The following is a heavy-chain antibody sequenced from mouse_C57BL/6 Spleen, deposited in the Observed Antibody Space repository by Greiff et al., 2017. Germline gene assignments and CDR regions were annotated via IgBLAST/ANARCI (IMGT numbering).Heavy chain of an antibody. V-gene: IGHV1-61*01. CDR3: AREGGGFGD. J-gene: IGHJ2*01. Sequence: VQLQQPGAELVRPGSSVKLSCKASGYTFTSYWMAWVKQRPGQGLEWIGNIYPSDSETHYNQKFKDKATLTVDNSSSTAYMQLSSLTSEDSAVYYCAREGGGFGDWGQGTTLTVAA. CDR1: GYTFTSYW. CDR2: IYPSDSET.